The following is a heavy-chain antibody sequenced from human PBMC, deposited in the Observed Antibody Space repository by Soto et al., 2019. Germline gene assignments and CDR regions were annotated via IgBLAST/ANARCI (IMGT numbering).Heavy chain of an antibody. CDR3: ARGQGGPFSTVTTVFYGYAFDI. CDR2: INHSGST. Sequence: SETLSLTCAVYGGSFSGYYWSWIRQPPGKGLEWIGEINHSGSTNYNPSLKSRVTISVDTSKNQFSLKLSSVTAADTAVYYCARGQGGPFSTVTTVFYGYAFDIWGQGTMVTVSS. V-gene: IGHV4-34*01. CDR1: GGSFSGYY. J-gene: IGHJ3*02. D-gene: IGHD4-17*01.